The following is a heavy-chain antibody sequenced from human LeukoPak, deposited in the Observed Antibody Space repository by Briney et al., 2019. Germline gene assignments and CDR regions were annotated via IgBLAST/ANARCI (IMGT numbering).Heavy chain of an antibody. CDR3: TRVGRVVRGIKPDY. CDR2: IRSKAYGGTT. J-gene: IGHJ4*02. CDR1: GFTFGDYA. Sequence: GGSLRLSCTASGFTFGDYAMSWFRQAPGKGLEWVGFIRSKAYGGTTEYAASVKGRFTISRDDSKSIAYLQMNSLKTEDTAVYYCTRVGRVVRGIKPDYWGQGTLVTVSS. D-gene: IGHD3-10*01. V-gene: IGHV3-49*03.